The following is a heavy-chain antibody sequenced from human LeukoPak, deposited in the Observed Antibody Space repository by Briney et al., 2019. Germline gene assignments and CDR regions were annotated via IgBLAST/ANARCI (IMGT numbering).Heavy chain of an antibody. J-gene: IGHJ5*02. D-gene: IGHD3-22*01. CDR1: GYTFTSYG. Sequence: GASVKVSCKASGYTFTSYGISWVRQAPGQGLEWMGWISAYNGNTNYAQKLQGRVTMTTDTSTSTAYMELRSLRSDDTAVYYCARDEYYYDSSGYHNWFDPWGQGTLVTVSS. CDR3: ARDEYYYDSSGYHNWFDP. CDR2: ISAYNGNT. V-gene: IGHV1-18*01.